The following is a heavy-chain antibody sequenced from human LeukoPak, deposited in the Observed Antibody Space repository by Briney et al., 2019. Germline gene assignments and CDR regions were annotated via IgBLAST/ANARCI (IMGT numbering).Heavy chain of an antibody. J-gene: IGHJ5*02. Sequence: ASVKVSCKASGYTFSFYDINWVRQATGQGLEWMGYMNPNSGNLGYAQKFQGWVTMTRDTSISTAYMELSRLRSDDTAVYYCARDKCSGGSCYPNWFDPWGQGTLVTVSS. D-gene: IGHD2-15*01. CDR3: ARDKCSGGSCYPNWFDP. CDR2: MNPNSGNL. V-gene: IGHV1-8*02. CDR1: GYTFSFYD.